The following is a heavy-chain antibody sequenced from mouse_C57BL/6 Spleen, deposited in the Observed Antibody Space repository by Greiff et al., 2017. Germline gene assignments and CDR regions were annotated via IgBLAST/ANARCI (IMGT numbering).Heavy chain of an antibody. CDR3: ASGRDYDGSSYVEAMDY. D-gene: IGHD1-1*01. V-gene: IGHV3-6*01. Sequence: EVQLVESGPGLVKPSQSLSLTCSVTGYSITSGYYWNWIRQSPRNQLEWVGYIRYNGSNNYNPSLKNRISITRDTSKNQCILKLNSVTTEDTATYACASGRDYDGSSYVEAMDYWGQGASVTVA. CDR1: GYSITSGYY. J-gene: IGHJ4*01. CDR2: IRYNGSN.